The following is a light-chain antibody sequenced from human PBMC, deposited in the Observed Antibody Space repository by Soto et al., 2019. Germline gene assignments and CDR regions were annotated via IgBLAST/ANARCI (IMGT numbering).Light chain of an antibody. J-gene: IGKJ5*01. CDR3: QQRSDWPRIT. Sequence: EIVLTQSPATLSLSPGERATLSCRASQSVSRYLAWYQQKPGQAPRLLIYDASNRATGIPVRFSGSGSGTDFTLTISSLEPEDFAVYFCQQRSDWPRITFGQGTRLEI. V-gene: IGKV3-11*01. CDR2: DAS. CDR1: QSVSRY.